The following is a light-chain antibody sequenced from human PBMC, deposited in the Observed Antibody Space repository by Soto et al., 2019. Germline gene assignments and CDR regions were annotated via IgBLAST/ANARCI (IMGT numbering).Light chain of an antibody. CDR2: DIS. V-gene: IGKV3-15*01. CDR1: QSVTTN. J-gene: IGKJ4*01. CDR3: QQYVDWPLT. Sequence: EIVMTQSPGTLSVSPGERVTLSCRASQSVTTNLAWYQQKHGQTPRLLIYDISARASGIPGRFSGSGSGPDFPLTISSLQSDDSAVYYCQQYVDWPLTFGGGTKVE.